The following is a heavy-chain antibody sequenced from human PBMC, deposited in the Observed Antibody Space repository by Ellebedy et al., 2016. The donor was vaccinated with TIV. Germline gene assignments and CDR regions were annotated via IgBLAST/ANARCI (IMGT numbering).Heavy chain of an antibody. CDR1: GFTFSSYS. J-gene: IGHJ4*02. CDR3: ARDAAGNGGKLDY. D-gene: IGHD4-23*01. CDR2: LSYDGNNE. V-gene: IGHV3-30*03. Sequence: GESLKISCVVSGFTFSSYSMFWVRQAPGKGLEWVAALSYDGNNEYYGDSVKGRFTISRDSSKNTLYLQMNSLRAEDTAVYYCARDAAGNGGKLDYWGQGALVTVSS.